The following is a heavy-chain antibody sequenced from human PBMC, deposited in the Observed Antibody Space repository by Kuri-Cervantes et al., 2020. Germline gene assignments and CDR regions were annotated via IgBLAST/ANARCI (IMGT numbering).Heavy chain of an antibody. CDR1: GFTFSDYY. CDR3: AKDSRPYQLLGWFDP. J-gene: IGHJ5*02. D-gene: IGHD2-2*01. Sequence: GESLKISCAASGFTFSDYYMSWIRQAPGKGLEWVSYISNTGGTIYYADSVKGRFTISRDNAKNSLHLQMNSLRAEDTALYYCAKDSRPYQLLGWFDPWGQGTLVTVSS. CDR2: ISNTGGTI. V-gene: IGHV3-11*01.